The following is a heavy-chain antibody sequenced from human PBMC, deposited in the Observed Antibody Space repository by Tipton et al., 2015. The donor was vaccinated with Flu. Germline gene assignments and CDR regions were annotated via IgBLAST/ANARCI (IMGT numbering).Heavy chain of an antibody. CDR2: VYYSGTT. CDR1: GDSLSSYY. V-gene: IGHV4-59*01. J-gene: IGHJ5*02. CDR3: ARGGWEPHGGWFDP. Sequence: TLSLTCTVSGDSLSSYYWSWIRQSPGKGLEWIGQVYYSGTTNYNPSLKSRVTISLDKSKNQFSLNLNSITTADTAVFYCARGGWEPHGGWFDPWGQGTLVTVSS. D-gene: IGHD1-26*01.